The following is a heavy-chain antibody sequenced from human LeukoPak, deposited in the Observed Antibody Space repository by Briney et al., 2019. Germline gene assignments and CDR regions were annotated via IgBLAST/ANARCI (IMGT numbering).Heavy chain of an antibody. CDR2: IKKDGSEK. D-gene: IGHD3-22*01. CDR3: VRDQHRRLYDSQARDTFDI. CDR1: GFTFSSYW. J-gene: IGHJ3*02. Sequence: PGGSLRLSCTASGFTFSSYWMSWVRQAPGQGLEWVANIKKDGSEKYYVQSVKGRVTISRDNAKSSLYLQMNSLRADDTAVYYCVRDQHRRLYDSQARDTFDIWGQGTMVTVSS. V-gene: IGHV3-7*01.